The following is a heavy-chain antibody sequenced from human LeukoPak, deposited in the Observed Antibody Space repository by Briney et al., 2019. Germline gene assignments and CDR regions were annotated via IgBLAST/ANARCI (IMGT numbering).Heavy chain of an antibody. D-gene: IGHD3-22*01. Sequence: PGRSLRLSCAASGFTFSSYAMHWVRQAPGKGLEWVAVISYDGSNKYYADSVKGRFTISRDNSKNTLYLQMNSLRAEDTAVYYCARDEDSSGYCDLWGQGTLVTVSS. V-gene: IGHV3-30-3*01. CDR2: ISYDGSNK. CDR1: GFTFSSYA. CDR3: ARDEDSSGYCDL. J-gene: IGHJ4*02.